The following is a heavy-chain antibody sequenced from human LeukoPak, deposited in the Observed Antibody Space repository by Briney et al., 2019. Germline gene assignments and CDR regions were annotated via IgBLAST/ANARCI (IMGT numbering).Heavy chain of an antibody. D-gene: IGHD1-26*01. CDR2: ISGSGGST. V-gene: IGHV3-23*01. CDR1: GFTFSSYA. J-gene: IGHJ4*02. Sequence: GGSLRLSCAASGFTFSSYAMSWVRQAPGKGLEWVSAISGSGGSTYYADSVKGRFTISRDNSKNTLYLQMNSLRAEDTAVYYCAKDLRGPDIVGATIGYWGQGTLVTVPS. CDR3: AKDLRGPDIVGATIGY.